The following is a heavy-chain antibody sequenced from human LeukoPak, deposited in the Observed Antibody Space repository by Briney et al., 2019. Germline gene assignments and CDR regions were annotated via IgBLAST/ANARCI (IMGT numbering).Heavy chain of an antibody. CDR1: GFTFSSYG. D-gene: IGHD4-17*01. Sequence: GGSLRLSCAASGFTFSSYGMHWVRQAPGKGLEWVAFIRYDGSNKYYADSVKGRFTISRDNSKNTLYLQMNSLRAEDTAVCYCAKRAYGDYAPVGFDYWGQGTLVTVSS. CDR2: IRYDGSNK. CDR3: AKRAYGDYAPVGFDY. V-gene: IGHV3-30*02. J-gene: IGHJ4*02.